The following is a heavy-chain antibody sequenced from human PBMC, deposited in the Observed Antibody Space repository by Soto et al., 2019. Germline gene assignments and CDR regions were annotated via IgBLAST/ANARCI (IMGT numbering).Heavy chain of an antibody. V-gene: IGHV5-51*01. D-gene: IGHD2-15*01. CDR2: IFPADSDT. J-gene: IGHJ4*02. Sequence: ASLKISCEGLGYSVSSSWIARVRQMPGKGLEWMGIIFPADSDTRYSPSFQGQVTISADKSTNTAYLQWNSLKASDTAMFYCEPLAARVRRIFYFWSRGPLVIVSS. CDR3: EPLAARVRRIFYF. CDR1: GYSVSSSW.